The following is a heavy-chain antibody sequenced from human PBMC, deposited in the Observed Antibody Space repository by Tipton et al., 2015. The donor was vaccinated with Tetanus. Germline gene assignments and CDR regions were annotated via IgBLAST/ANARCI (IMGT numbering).Heavy chain of an antibody. CDR3: AKDEELVVVPAAIAYYYYGMDV. Sequence: SLRLSCAASGFTFSSYAMHWVRQAPGKGLEWVAVISYDGSNKYYADSVKGRFTISRDNSKNTLYLQMNSLRAEDTAVYYCAKDEELVVVPAAIAYYYYGMDVWGQGTTVTVSS. J-gene: IGHJ6*02. CDR2: ISYDGSNK. D-gene: IGHD2-2*01. CDR1: GFTFSSYA. V-gene: IGHV3-30-3*01.